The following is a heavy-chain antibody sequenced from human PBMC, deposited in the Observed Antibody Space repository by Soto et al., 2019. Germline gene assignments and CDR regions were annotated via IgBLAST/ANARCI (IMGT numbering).Heavy chain of an antibody. Sequence: SETLSLTCAVSGGSISSGGYSWSWIRQPPGKGLEWIGYIYHSGSTYYNPSLKSRVTISVDRSKNQFSLKLSSVTAADTAVYYCVRGYDSSGYGPFDYWGQGTLVTVSS. CDR3: VRGYDSSGYGPFDY. J-gene: IGHJ4*02. V-gene: IGHV4-30-2*01. CDR1: GGSISSGGYS. CDR2: IYHSGST. D-gene: IGHD3-22*01.